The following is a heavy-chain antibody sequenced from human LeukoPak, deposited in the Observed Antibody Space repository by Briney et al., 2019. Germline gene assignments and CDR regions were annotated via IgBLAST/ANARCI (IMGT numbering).Heavy chain of an antibody. CDR2: IYTSGST. J-gene: IGHJ4*02. Sequence: PSETLSLTCTVSGGSIGSGSYYWSWIRQPAGKGLEWIGRIYTSGSTNYNPSLKSRVTISVDTSKNQFSLKLSSVTAADTAVYYCANTMVRGVISRTYFDYWGQGTLVTVSS. CDR3: ANTMVRGVISRTYFDY. D-gene: IGHD3-10*01. CDR1: GGSIGSGSYY. V-gene: IGHV4-61*02.